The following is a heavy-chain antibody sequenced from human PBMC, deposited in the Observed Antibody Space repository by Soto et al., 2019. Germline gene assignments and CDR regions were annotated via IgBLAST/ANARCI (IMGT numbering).Heavy chain of an antibody. CDR2: ISWNSGSI. J-gene: IGHJ4*02. CDR1: GFTFDDYA. V-gene: IGHV3-9*01. CDR3: AKGGRVMVRGVISPFNY. D-gene: IGHD3-10*01. Sequence: GGSLRLSCAASGFTFDDYAMHWVRQAPGKGLEWVSGISWNSGSIGYADSVKGRFTISRDNAKNSLYLQMNSLRAEDTALYYCAKGGRVMVRGVISPFNYWGQGT.